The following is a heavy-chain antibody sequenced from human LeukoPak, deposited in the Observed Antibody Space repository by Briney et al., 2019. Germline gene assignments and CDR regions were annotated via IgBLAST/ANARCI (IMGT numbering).Heavy chain of an antibody. CDR2: VDPEDGET. CDR3: ATGKGSYDFWSGYYLGY. CDR1: GYTFTDYY. D-gene: IGHD3-3*01. V-gene: IGHV1-69-2*01. J-gene: IGHJ4*02. Sequence: ASVKVSCKVSGYTFTDYYMHWVQQAPGKGLEWMGLVDPEDGETIYAEKLQGRVTITADTSTDTAYMELSSLRSEDTAVYYCATGKGSYDFWSGYYLGYWGQGTLVTVSS.